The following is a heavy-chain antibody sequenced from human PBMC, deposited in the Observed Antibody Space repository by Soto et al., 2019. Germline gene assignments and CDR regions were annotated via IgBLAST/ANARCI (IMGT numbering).Heavy chain of an antibody. CDR3: ARGGDPDY. J-gene: IGHJ4*02. D-gene: IGHD2-21*02. CDR1: VFTFNYYW. V-gene: IGHV3-74*01. Sequence: EVQLVESGGGLVQPGGSLRLSCVASVFTFNYYWMHWVRQAPGEGLMWVSRLQTDGSHPDYADSVEGRFTISRDNAKNTLYLQMNNLRAEDTAVYDCARGGDPDYWGQGTLVTVSS. CDR2: LQTDGSHP.